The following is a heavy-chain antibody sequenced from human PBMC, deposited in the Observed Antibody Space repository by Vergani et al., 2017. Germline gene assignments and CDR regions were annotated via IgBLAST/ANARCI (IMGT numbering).Heavy chain of an antibody. CDR3: ARHPARGILDY. Sequence: QVQLQESGPGLVKPSETLSLTCTVSGGSISSYYWSWIRQPPGKGLEWIGYIYYSGSTNYNPSLKSRVTISVDTSKNQFSLKLSSVTAADTAVYYCARHPARGILDYWGQGTLVTVSS. V-gene: IGHV4-59*08. D-gene: IGHD3-16*01. CDR1: GGSISSYY. CDR2: IYYSGST. J-gene: IGHJ4*02.